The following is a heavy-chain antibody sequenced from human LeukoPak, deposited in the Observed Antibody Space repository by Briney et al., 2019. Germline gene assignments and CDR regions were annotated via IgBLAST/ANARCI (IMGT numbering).Heavy chain of an antibody. CDR2: INHSGST. D-gene: IGHD3-10*01. CDR3: ARGPRLVRGVIPRPKDNWFDP. J-gene: IGHJ5*02. CDR1: GGSFSGYY. Sequence: SETLSLTCAVYGGSFSGYYWSWIRQPPGKGLEWIGEINHSGSTNYNPSLKSRVTISVDTSKNQFSLKLSSVTAVDTAVYYCARGPRLVRGVIPRPKDNWFDPWGQGTLVTVSS. V-gene: IGHV4-34*01.